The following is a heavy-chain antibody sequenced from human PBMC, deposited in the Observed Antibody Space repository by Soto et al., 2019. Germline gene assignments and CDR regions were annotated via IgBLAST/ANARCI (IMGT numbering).Heavy chain of an antibody. CDR1: GGSMRSSDYY. D-gene: IGHD6-13*01. Sequence: SETLSLTCSVSGGSMRSSDYYWGWIRQPPNKGLEWIGSMHYSGSTFYNPSLKSRVTISVDTSKNQFSLKLTSVTAADTAVYYCARPGYSSSWYWFDPWGQGTLVTVSS. CDR2: MHYSGST. CDR3: ARPGYSSSWYWFDP. V-gene: IGHV4-39*01. J-gene: IGHJ5*02.